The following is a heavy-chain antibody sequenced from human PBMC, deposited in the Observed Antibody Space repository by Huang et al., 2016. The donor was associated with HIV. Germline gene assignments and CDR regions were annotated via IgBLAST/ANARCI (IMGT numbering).Heavy chain of an antibody. D-gene: IGHD3-16*01. Sequence: QVQLYQWGAGLLRPSETLSLTCAVYRGSLSGYYWSWIRQSPEKGLEGIGEINYSETINYNPTLKSRVTISVDTSKKQLALKLKSVTAADTAVYYCAREVMTSFGGPFDPWGQGTLVAVSS. CDR1: RGSLSGYY. V-gene: IGHV4-34*01. CDR2: INYSETI. J-gene: IGHJ5*02. CDR3: AREVMTSFGGPFDP.